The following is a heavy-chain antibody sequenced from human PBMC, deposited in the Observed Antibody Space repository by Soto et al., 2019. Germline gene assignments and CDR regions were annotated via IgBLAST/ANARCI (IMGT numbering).Heavy chain of an antibody. V-gene: IGHV3-23*01. CDR1: EFTFSTYA. J-gene: IGHJ6*03. D-gene: IGHD2-8*01. CDR3: AGRYCTNGVCYTNYYYYIDV. CDR2: ITTSGGNT. Sequence: EVQLLESGGGLVQPGGSLRLSCEASEFTFSTYAMSWVRQAPGKGLEWVSTITTSGGNTYYADSVQGRFTISRDNSKNTLYLQMNSLRAEDTAVYYCAGRYCTNGVCYTNYYYYIDVWGKGTTVTVSS.